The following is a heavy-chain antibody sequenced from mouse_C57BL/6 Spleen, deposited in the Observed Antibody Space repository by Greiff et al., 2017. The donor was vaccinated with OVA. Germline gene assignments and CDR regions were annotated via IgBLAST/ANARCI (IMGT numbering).Heavy chain of an antibody. D-gene: IGHD2-14*01. CDR2: INPSNGGT. CDR1: GYTFTSYW. J-gene: IGHJ4*01. V-gene: IGHV1-53*01. CDR3: ARSYRDYAMDY. Sequence: QVQLQQPGTELVKPGASVKLSCKASGYTFTSYWMHWVKQRPGQGLEWIGNINPSNGGTNYNEKFKSKATLSVDKSSSTGYMQRSSRTSENSAVYYCARSYRDYAMDYWGQGTSVTVSS.